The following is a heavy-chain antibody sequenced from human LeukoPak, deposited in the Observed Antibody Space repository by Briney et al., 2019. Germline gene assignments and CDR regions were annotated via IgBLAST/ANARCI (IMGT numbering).Heavy chain of an antibody. CDR1: GFTFDDYG. D-gene: IGHD3-22*01. V-gene: IGHV3-20*04. J-gene: IGHJ4*02. CDR3: ARERGGYYDSSGYYRVYYFDY. CDR2: INWNGGST. Sequence: GGSLRLSCAASGFTFDDYGMSWVRQAPGKGLEWVSGINWNGGSTGYADSVKGRFTISRDNAKNSLYLQMNSLRAEDTALYYCARERGGYYDSSGYYRVYYFDYWGQGTLATVSS.